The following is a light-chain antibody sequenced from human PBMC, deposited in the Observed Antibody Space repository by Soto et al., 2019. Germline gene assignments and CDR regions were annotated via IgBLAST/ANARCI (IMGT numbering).Light chain of an antibody. V-gene: IGLV2-11*01. J-gene: IGLJ1*01. Sequence: QSALTQPRSVSGSPGQSVAISCTGTTSDVGGYDYVSWHQQHPGKAPELIIFDVSKRPSGVPDRFSGSKSGNTASLTISGLHAEDEADYFCCSYAGDFYVFGSGTKLTVL. CDR3: CSYAGDFYV. CDR1: TSDVGGYDY. CDR2: DVS.